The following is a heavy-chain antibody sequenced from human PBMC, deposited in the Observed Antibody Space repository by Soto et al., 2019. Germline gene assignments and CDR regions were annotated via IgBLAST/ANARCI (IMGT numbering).Heavy chain of an antibody. CDR1: GYTFTGYY. D-gene: IGHD4-17*01. CDR2: INPNSGGT. V-gene: IGHV1-2*04. J-gene: IGHJ3*01. CDR3: ARDTGSYGDYGAFDL. Sequence: QVQLVQSGAEGKKPGASVKVSCKASGYTFTGYYMHWVRQAPGQGLEWMGWINPNSGGTNYAQKFQGWVTMXXDXSXXTAYMELSRLRSDATAVYYCARDTGSYGDYGAFDLWGQGTMVTVSS.